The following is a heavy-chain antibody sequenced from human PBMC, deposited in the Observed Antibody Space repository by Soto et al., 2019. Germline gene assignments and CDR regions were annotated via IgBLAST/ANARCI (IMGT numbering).Heavy chain of an antibody. Sequence: PSETLSLTCAVSGYSITNGYYWGWVRQPPGKGLEWIGSIYHSGNTYYNPSLKSRVTISLDTSKNQFSLKLTSVTAADTAMYYCARVELAGRGSFDYWGQGTLVTVSS. CDR3: ARVELAGRGSFDY. D-gene: IGHD3-3*02. V-gene: IGHV4-38-2*01. CDR2: IYHSGNT. J-gene: IGHJ4*02. CDR1: GYSITNGYY.